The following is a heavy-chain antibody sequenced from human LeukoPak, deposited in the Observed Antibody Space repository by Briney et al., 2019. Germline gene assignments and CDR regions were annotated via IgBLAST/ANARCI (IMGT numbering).Heavy chain of an antibody. CDR3: TAGTGLTDFDY. CDR1: GLTFSDAW. D-gene: IGHD1-20*01. V-gene: IGHV3-15*01. CDR2: IKSKTDGGTT. Sequence: GGSLRLSCAASGLTFSDAWMSWVRQTPGKGLEWVGRIKSKTDGGTTDYAAPVKGRFTISRDDSKNTLYLQLNSLKTEDTAMYYCTAGTGLTDFDYWGQGTPVTVSS. J-gene: IGHJ4*02.